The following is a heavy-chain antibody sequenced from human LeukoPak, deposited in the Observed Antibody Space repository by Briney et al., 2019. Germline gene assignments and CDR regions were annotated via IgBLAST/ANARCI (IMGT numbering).Heavy chain of an antibody. V-gene: IGHV4-4*07. Sequence: SETLSLTCTVSGGSMRSYYWSWIRQPAGKGLEWIGRIYSSGTTSYNPSLKSRVTMSVDRSKNQFSLKMRSVTAADTAVYYCAREVGATVGVSDYWGQGTLVTVSS. CDR2: IYSSGTT. D-gene: IGHD1-26*01. CDR3: AREVGATVGVSDY. CDR1: GGSMRSYY. J-gene: IGHJ4*02.